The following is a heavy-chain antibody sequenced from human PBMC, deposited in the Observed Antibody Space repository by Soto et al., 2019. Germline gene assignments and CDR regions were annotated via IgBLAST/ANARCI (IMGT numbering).Heavy chain of an antibody. Sequence: PSETLSLTCAVYGGSFSGYYWSWIRQPPGKGLEWIGEINHSGSTNYNPSLKSRVTISVDTSKNQFSLKLSSVTAADTAVYYCARGRAYYDFWSGYYCFDYWGQGTLVTVSP. V-gene: IGHV4-34*01. CDR2: INHSGST. CDR3: ARGRAYYDFWSGYYCFDY. D-gene: IGHD3-3*01. J-gene: IGHJ4*02. CDR1: GGSFSGYY.